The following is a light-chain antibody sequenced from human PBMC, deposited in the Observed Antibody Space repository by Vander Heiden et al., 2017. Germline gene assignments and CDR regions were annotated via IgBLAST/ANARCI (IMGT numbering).Light chain of an antibody. J-gene: IGLJ1*01. Sequence: QSVLTQPPLASGTPGQTLTIPCSGGSSNIGSTTVNWYQQLPGTAPKLLIYSNNPRPSGVPDRVSGSKSGTSASLAISRLQSEDEADYYCAAWDDSLNGYVFGTGTKVTVL. CDR2: SNN. V-gene: IGLV1-44*01. CDR1: SSNIGSTT. CDR3: AAWDDSLNGYV.